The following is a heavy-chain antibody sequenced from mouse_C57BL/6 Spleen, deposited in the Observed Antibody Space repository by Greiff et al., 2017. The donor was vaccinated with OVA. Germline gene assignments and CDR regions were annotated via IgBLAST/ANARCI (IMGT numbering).Heavy chain of an antibody. CDR2: IDPANGNT. CDR1: GFNIKNTY. D-gene: IGHD1-1*01. CDR3: ARGDYGSSHGYFDV. V-gene: IGHV14-3*01. Sequence: EVQLVESVAELVRPGASVKLSCTASGFNIKNTYMHWVKQRPEQGLEWIGRIDPANGNTKYAPKFQGKATITAATSSNTAYLQLSSLTSEGTDIYYCARGDYGSSHGYFDVWGTGTTVTVSS. J-gene: IGHJ1*03.